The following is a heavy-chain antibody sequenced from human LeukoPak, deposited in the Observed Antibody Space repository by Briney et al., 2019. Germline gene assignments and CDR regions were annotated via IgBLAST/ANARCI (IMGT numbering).Heavy chain of an antibody. J-gene: IGHJ6*02. CDR3: ARLLSSGWPYYYYYGMDV. V-gene: IGHV4-59*08. CDR2: IYYSGST. CDR1: GGSISSYY. Sequence: PSETLSLTCTVSGGSISSYYWSWIRQPPGKGLEWIGYIYYSGSTNYNPSLKSRVTISVDTSKNQFSLKLSSVTAADTAVYYCARLLSSGWPYYYYYGMDVWGQGTTVTVSS. D-gene: IGHD6-19*01.